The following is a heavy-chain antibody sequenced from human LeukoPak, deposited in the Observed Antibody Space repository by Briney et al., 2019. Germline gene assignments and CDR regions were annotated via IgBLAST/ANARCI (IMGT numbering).Heavy chain of an antibody. J-gene: IGHJ4*02. V-gene: IGHV3-30-3*01. CDR3: ARSGTYAYFNY. Sequence: GRSLRLSCAASGFTFSSYAMHWVRQAPGKGLEWVAVISYDGSNKYYADSVKGRFTISRDNSKNTLYLQMNSLRAEDTAVYYCARSGTYAYFNYWGQGTLVTVSS. CDR1: GFTFSSYA. D-gene: IGHD1-26*01. CDR2: ISYDGSNK.